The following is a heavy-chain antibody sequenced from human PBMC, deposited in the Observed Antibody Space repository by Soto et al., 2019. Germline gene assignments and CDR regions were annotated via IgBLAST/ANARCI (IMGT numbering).Heavy chain of an antibody. CDR2: IVPLYGTP. CDR1: GGNYNSYS. D-gene: IGHD3-16*01. V-gene: IGHV1-69*06. CDR3: ARDWRQMSRGGFFDY. Sequence: QVRLVQSGAEVKKPGSSVKLSCKVSGGNYNSYSIAWVRQAPGQGLQWLGTIVPLYGTPNHAQQFQARVPITADTSTNTAYLELRSMRSADTAIYYCARDWRQMSRGGFFDYLGQGRLVTIPS. J-gene: IGHJ4*02.